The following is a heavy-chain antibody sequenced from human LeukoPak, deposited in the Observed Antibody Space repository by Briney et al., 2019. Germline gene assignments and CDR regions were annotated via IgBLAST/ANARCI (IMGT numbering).Heavy chain of an antibody. V-gene: IGHV4-34*01. CDR3: ARSQWLVALDY. CDR1: GGSFSGYY. J-gene: IGHJ4*02. D-gene: IGHD6-19*01. Sequence: SETLSLTCAVYGGSFSGYYWSWIRQPPGKGLEWIGEINHSGSTNYNPSLKSRVTISVDTSKNQFSLKLSSVTAADTVVYYCARSQWLVALDYWGQGTLVTVSS. CDR2: INHSGST.